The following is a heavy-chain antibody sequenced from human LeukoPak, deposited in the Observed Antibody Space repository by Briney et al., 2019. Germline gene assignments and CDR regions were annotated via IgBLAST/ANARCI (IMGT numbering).Heavy chain of an antibody. Sequence: SVKVSCKASGGTFSSYAISWVRQAPGQGLEWMGRIIPILGIANYAQKFQGRVTITADKSTSTAYMELSSLRSEDTAVYYCAFRGLAAAGTDYYYYGMDVWGQGTTVTVSS. V-gene: IGHV1-69*04. D-gene: IGHD6-13*01. J-gene: IGHJ6*02. CDR1: GGTFSSYA. CDR2: IIPILGIA. CDR3: AFRGLAAAGTDYYYYGMDV.